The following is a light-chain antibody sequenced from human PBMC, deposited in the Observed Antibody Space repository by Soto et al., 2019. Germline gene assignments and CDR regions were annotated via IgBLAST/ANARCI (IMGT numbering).Light chain of an antibody. CDR3: QQRSNWLT. CDR2: DAS. V-gene: IGKV3-11*01. Sequence: EIVMTQSPATLSASPGERATLSCRASQSVRSNLAWYQQKPGQAPRLLIYDASNRATGIPARFSGSGSGTDFTLTISSLEPEDFAVYYCQQRSNWLTFGGGTKVDIK. CDR1: QSVRSN. J-gene: IGKJ4*01.